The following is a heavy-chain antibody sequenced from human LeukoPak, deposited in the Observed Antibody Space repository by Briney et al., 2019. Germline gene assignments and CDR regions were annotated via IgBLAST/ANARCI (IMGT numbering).Heavy chain of an antibody. CDR2: IRHDGKNK. CDR1: GFTVNSYG. Sequence: PGGSLRLSCAASGFTVNSYGMHWVRQAPGKGLEWVAFIRHDGKNKYYADSVKGRFTISRDSSKNTLSLLMNSLRAEDTAVYYCAKDHLLWFGELFPPNYNYFYMDVWGKGTTVTISS. V-gene: IGHV3-30*02. J-gene: IGHJ6*03. D-gene: IGHD3-10*01. CDR3: AKDHLLWFGELFPPNYNYFYMDV.